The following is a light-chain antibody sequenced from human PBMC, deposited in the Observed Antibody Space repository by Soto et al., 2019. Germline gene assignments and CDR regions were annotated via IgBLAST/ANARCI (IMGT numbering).Light chain of an antibody. J-gene: IGKJ2*01. CDR1: QSVSSSY. CDR2: GAS. Sequence: EIVLMQSPGTLSLSPGERVTLSCRASQSVSSSYLAWYQQKPGQAPRLLIYGASSRATGIPDRFSGSGSGTDFTLTISRLEPEDFAVYYCHQYGSSPYTFGQGTKLEIK. V-gene: IGKV3-20*01. CDR3: HQYGSSPYT.